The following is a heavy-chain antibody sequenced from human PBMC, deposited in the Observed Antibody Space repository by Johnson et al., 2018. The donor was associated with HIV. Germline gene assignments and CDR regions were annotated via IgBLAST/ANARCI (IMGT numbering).Heavy chain of an antibody. CDR3: AKEEPWRRAFDI. V-gene: IGHV3-23*04. D-gene: IGHD1-1*01. CDR1: GFTFSSYA. Sequence: VQLVESGGSLVQPGGSLRLSCAGSGFTFSSYAISWVRQAPGKGLEWVSTISGSGGSTYHADSVKGRFTIYRANFKNTLYLQMNGLRPEDTAVYYCAKEEPWRRAFDIWGQGTVVTVSS. J-gene: IGHJ3*02. CDR2: ISGSGGST.